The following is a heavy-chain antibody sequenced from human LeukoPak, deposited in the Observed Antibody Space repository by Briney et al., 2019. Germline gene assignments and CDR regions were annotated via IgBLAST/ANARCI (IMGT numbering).Heavy chain of an antibody. CDR1: GYTFTSYG. V-gene: IGHV1-18*01. Sequence: GASVKVSCKASGYTFTSYGISWVRQAPGQGLEWMGWISAYNGNTNYAQKLQGRVTTTTDTSTSTAYMELSSLRSEDTAVYYCARGGGYSYGYWEDAFDIWGQGTMVTVSS. CDR2: ISAYNGNT. D-gene: IGHD5-18*01. J-gene: IGHJ3*02. CDR3: ARGGGYSYGYWEDAFDI.